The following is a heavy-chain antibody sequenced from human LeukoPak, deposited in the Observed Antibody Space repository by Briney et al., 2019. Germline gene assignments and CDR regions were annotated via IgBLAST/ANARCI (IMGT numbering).Heavy chain of an antibody. CDR3: TRVFAYSYGDFDN. CDR2: IYSGGGT. V-gene: IGHV3-66*01. CDR1: GFTVRNNY. D-gene: IGHD5-18*01. J-gene: IGHJ4*02. Sequence: GGSLRLSCEASGFTVRNNYMTWVRQAPGKGLEWVPVIYSGGGTYYADSVKDRFTISRDNSKNTLYLQMNSLRVEDSAVYYCTRVFAYSYGDFDNWGQGTLVAVSS.